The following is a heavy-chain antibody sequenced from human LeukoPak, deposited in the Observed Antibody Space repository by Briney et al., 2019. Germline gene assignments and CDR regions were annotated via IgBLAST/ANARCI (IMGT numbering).Heavy chain of an antibody. V-gene: IGHV3-30*18. D-gene: IGHD3-10*01. CDR2: ISTDGNYK. J-gene: IGHJ4*02. CDR3: AKDRLWFGEKHLDY. Sequence: PGKSLRLSCAASGFTFNNYGMHWVRQAPGKGLEWVAVISTDGNYKHSADSVKGRFNTSRDNSKNALYLQMNSLRVEDTAVYYCAKDRLWFGEKHLDYWGQGTPVTVSS. CDR1: GFTFNNYG.